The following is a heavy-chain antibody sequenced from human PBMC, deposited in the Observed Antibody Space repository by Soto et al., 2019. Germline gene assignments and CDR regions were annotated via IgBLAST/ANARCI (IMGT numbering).Heavy chain of an antibody. J-gene: IGHJ2*01. CDR2: ISGSGGST. CDR3: ANRVLEQLVSWYFDL. Sequence: EVQLLESGGGLVQPGGSLRLSCAASGFTFSSYAMSWVRQAPGKGLEWVSAISGSGGSTYYADSVKGRFTISRDNSKNTLYLQMNSLRAEDTAVYYCANRVLEQLVSWYFDLWGRGTLVTVSS. V-gene: IGHV3-23*01. CDR1: GFTFSSYA. D-gene: IGHD6-6*01.